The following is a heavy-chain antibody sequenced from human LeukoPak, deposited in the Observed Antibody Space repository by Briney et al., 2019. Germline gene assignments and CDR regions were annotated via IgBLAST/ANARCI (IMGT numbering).Heavy chain of an antibody. Sequence: ASVKVSFNCSGHTFTGYYMHWVRQPPAQGLEGMGFINPNSSSKNYAQKFQGRVTMTRDTSISTAYMELSRLRSDVTAVYYCARARDGYNYGWFDPWGQGTLVTVSS. CDR3: ARARDGYNYGWFDP. CDR2: INPNSSSK. D-gene: IGHD5-24*01. V-gene: IGHV1-2*02. CDR1: GHTFTGYY. J-gene: IGHJ5*02.